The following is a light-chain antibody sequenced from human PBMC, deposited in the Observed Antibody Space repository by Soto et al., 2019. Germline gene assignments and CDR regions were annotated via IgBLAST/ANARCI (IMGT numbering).Light chain of an antibody. V-gene: IGKV3-20*01. Sequence: DIVLTQSPCTLSLSPGERATISCRASQSVSHNYLACYQQKPGQAPRLLIYCASNRATGIPDRLSGSGSGTDFTLTISRLEPEDFAVYYCQQYGSSGTFGQGTKGDIK. CDR1: QSVSHNY. CDR2: CAS. CDR3: QQYGSSGT. J-gene: IGKJ1*01.